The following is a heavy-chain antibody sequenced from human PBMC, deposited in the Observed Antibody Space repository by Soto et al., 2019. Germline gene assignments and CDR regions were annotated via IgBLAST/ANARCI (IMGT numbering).Heavy chain of an antibody. Sequence: GESLKISCAASGFTFSSYGMHWVRQAPGKGLEWVAVISYDGSNKYYADSVKGRFTISRDNSKNTLYLQMNSLRAEDTAVYYCAKVGLSTSSEPFLDYWGQGTLVTVSS. J-gene: IGHJ4*02. CDR2: ISYDGSNK. CDR3: AKVGLSTSSEPFLDY. V-gene: IGHV3-30*18. CDR1: GFTFSSYG. D-gene: IGHD1-1*01.